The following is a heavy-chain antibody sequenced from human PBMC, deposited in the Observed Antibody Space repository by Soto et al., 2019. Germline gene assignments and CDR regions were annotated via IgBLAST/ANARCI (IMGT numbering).Heavy chain of an antibody. J-gene: IGHJ4*02. V-gene: IGHV1-8*01. D-gene: IGHD6-13*01. Sequence: GASVKVSCKASGYTFTSYDINWVRQATGQGLEWMGWMNPNSGNTGYAQKFQGRVTMTRDTSINTAYMELSSLRSEDTAVYYCARVPAPLYSSSWYYFDYWGQGTLVTVSS. CDR2: MNPNSGNT. CDR3: ARVPAPLYSSSWYYFDY. CDR1: GYTFTSYD.